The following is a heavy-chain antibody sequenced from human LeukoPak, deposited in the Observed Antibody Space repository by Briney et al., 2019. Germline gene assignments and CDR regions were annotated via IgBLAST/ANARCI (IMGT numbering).Heavy chain of an antibody. Sequence: GGSLRLSCAASGFTFSDYYMSWIRQAPGKGLEWVSYISSSGSTIYYADSVKGRFTISRDNAKNSLYLQMNSLRAEDTAVYYCARAPTYYDFWSGYIWGQGTMVTVSS. CDR1: GFTFSDYY. CDR2: ISSSGSTI. J-gene: IGHJ3*02. CDR3: ARAPTYYDFWSGYI. D-gene: IGHD3-3*01. V-gene: IGHV3-11*04.